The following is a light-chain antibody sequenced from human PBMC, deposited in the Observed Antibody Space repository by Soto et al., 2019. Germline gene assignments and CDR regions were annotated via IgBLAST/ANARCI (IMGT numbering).Light chain of an antibody. V-gene: IGKV3-15*01. CDR2: GAS. CDR3: RQYDNSPPEAT. Sequence: EVVLTQSTATLSVSPGERATLSCSASQSVSINVAWYKQKPGQSPRLFIYGASTRATGIPARFSGSRSGTVFTLDISGLQSEDFAVYSCRQYDNSPPEATFGQATTLQI. CDR1: QSVSIN. J-gene: IGKJ1*01.